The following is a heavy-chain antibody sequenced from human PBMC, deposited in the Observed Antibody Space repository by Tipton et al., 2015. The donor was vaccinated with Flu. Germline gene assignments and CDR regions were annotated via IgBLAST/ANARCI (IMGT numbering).Heavy chain of an antibody. CDR3: ARIRLSGSYGVGLDY. CDR2: IYTSGRST. Sequence: LSLTCTVSGGSISSYYWSWIRQPAGKGLEWIGRIYTSGRSTNYNPSVKSRVTISVDTSKNQFSLELSSVTAADTAVYYCARIRLSGSYGVGLDYWGQGTLVTVSS. J-gene: IGHJ4*02. CDR1: GGSISSYY. D-gene: IGHD1-26*01. V-gene: IGHV4-4*07.